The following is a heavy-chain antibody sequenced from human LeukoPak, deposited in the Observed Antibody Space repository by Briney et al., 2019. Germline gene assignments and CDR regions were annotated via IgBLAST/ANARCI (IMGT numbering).Heavy chain of an antibody. D-gene: IGHD1-26*01. Sequence: PWGSLRLSCSASGFTFSSYAMHWVRQAPGKGLEYVSAISSNGGSTYYADSVKGRFTISRDNSKNTLYLQMSSLRAEDTAVYYCVKMGSEPVGAEGWGQGTLVTVSS. CDR3: VKMGSEPVGAEG. CDR1: GFTFSSYA. J-gene: IGHJ4*02. V-gene: IGHV3-64D*06. CDR2: ISSNGGST.